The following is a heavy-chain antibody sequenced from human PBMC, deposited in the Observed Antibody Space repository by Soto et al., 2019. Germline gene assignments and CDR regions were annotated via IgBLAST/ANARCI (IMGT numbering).Heavy chain of an antibody. CDR2: ISSSGST. J-gene: IGHJ5*02. V-gene: IGHV4-31*03. CDR1: GDSIGGVGY. Sequence: SETLSLTCTVSGDSIGGVGYWSWIRQFPGRGLEWIGCISSSGSTYYNPALNNRISLSLDTSQSQFSLKLLSVTAADTAIYYCARSGVTGIVIPSHWFDPWGQGTLVTVSS. CDR3: ARSGVTGIVIPSHWFDP. D-gene: IGHD2-21*02.